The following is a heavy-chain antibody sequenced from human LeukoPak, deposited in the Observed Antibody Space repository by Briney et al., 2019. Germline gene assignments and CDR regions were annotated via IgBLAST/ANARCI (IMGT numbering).Heavy chain of an antibody. Sequence: GRSLRLSCAASGFSFDDYAMHWVRQAPGKGLEWVSGISWNSGSIGYADSVKGRFTISRDNAKNTLYLQMNSLRAEDTAVYHCARDWYHAIDYWGQGALVTVSS. J-gene: IGHJ4*02. CDR3: ARDWYHAIDY. CDR1: GFSFDDYA. D-gene: IGHD2-2*01. CDR2: ISWNSGSI. V-gene: IGHV3-9*01.